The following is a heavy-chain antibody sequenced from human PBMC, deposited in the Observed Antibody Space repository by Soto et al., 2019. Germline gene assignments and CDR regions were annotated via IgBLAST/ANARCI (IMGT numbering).Heavy chain of an antibody. J-gene: IGHJ3*02. Sequence: QVQLVQSGAEVKKPGASVKVSCNASGYTFTSYAMHWVRQAPVQRLEWMGWINAGNGNTKYSQKFQGRVTITRDTSASTAYMELSSLRSEDTAVYYCASDPDQLYLDAFDIWGQGTMVIVSS. D-gene: IGHD2-2*01. CDR2: INAGNGNT. CDR3: ASDPDQLYLDAFDI. CDR1: GYTFTSYA. V-gene: IGHV1-3*01.